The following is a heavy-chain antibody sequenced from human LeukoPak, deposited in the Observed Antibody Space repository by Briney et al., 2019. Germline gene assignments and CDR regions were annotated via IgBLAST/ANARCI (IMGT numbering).Heavy chain of an antibody. Sequence: SETLSFTCTVSGGSISSSSYYWGWIRQPPGKGLQWIGSINYSGSSSYNPSLKSRVTISVDTPKNQISLKLSSVTAADTAVYYCARINWNYFDYWGQGTLVTVSS. D-gene: IGHD1-20*01. CDR3: ARINWNYFDY. J-gene: IGHJ4*02. CDR1: GGSISSSSYY. CDR2: INYSGSS. V-gene: IGHV4-39*07.